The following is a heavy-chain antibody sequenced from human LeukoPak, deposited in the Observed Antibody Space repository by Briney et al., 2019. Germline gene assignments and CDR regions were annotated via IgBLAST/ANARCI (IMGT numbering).Heavy chain of an antibody. CDR3: AKDRTWNDILTGYYIYDCDY. CDR2: ISSSSSYI. J-gene: IGHJ4*02. V-gene: IGHV3-21*04. Sequence: SGGSLRLSCAASGFTFSSYSMNWVRQAPGKGPEWVSSISSSSSYIYYADSVKGRFTISRDNSKNTLYLQMNSLRAEDTAVYYCAKDRTWNDILTGYYIYDCDYWGQGTLVTVSS. CDR1: GFTFSSYS. D-gene: IGHD3-9*01.